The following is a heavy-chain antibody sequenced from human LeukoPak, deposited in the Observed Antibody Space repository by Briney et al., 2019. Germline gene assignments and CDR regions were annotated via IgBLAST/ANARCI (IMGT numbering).Heavy chain of an antibody. J-gene: IGHJ3*02. CDR1: GFTFDDYA. D-gene: IGHD2-2*01. CDR2: ISRNSGNI. CDR3: AKDASMVPAASFDI. V-gene: IGHV3-9*03. Sequence: GGSLRLSCAASGFTFDDYALHWVRQAPGKGLEWVSGISRNSGNIGYADSVKGRFTISRDNAKNSLDLQMNSLRAEDMALYYCAKDASMVPAASFDIWGQGTMVTVSS.